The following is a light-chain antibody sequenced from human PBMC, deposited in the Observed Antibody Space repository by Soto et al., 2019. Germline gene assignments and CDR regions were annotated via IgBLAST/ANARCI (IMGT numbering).Light chain of an antibody. CDR1: QSLLHSNGYNY. CDR3: MQALQTPPG. V-gene: IGKV2-28*01. J-gene: IGKJ4*01. CDR2: LGS. Sequence: DIVMTQSPLSLPVTPGEPASISCRSSQSLLHSNGYNYLDWYLQKPGQSPQLLIYLGSNRASGVPARFSGSGSGTDFTLKISRVEAEDVGVYYCMQALQTPPGFGGGTKVEIK.